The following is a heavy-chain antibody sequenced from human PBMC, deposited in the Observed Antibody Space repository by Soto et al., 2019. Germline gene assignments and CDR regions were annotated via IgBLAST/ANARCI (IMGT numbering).Heavy chain of an antibody. CDR2: INPNSGGT. J-gene: IGHJ4*02. CDR3: ARAGVYYYDSSGYYYFDY. CDR1: GYTFTGYY. V-gene: IGHV1-2*04. D-gene: IGHD3-22*01. Sequence: SVKVSCKASGYTFTGYYMHWVRQAPGQGLEWMGWINPNSGGTNYAQKFQGWVTMTRDTSISTAYMELSRLRSDDTAVYYCARAGVYYYDSSGYYYFDYWGQGTLVTVSS.